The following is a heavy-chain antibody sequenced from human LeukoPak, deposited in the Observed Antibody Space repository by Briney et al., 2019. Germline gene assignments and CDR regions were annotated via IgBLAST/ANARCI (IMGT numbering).Heavy chain of an antibody. CDR3: ARQQPQVHEQDSFDY. CDR1: GCTFTGYY. CDR2: INPSGGST. V-gene: IGHV1-46*01. D-gene: IGHD6-13*01. Sequence: ASVKVSCKASGCTFTGYYMHWVRQAPGQGLEWMGIINPSGGSTSYAQKFQGRVTMTRDTSTSTVYMELSSLRSEDTAMYYCARQQPQVHEQDSFDYWGQGTLVTVSS. J-gene: IGHJ4*02.